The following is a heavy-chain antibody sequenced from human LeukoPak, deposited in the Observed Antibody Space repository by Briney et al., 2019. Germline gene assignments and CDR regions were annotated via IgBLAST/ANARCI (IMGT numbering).Heavy chain of an antibody. Sequence: SETLSLTCSVSDDSITMYYWTWIRQPPGKGLEWIGEINHSGSTNYNPSLKSRVTISVDTSKNQFSLKLSSVTAADTAVYYCARRAAYYDFWSGYYPSSYYYYMDVWGKGTTVTVSS. D-gene: IGHD3-3*01. V-gene: IGHV4-34*01. CDR1: DDSITMYY. J-gene: IGHJ6*03. CDR2: INHSGST. CDR3: ARRAAYYDFWSGYYPSSYYYYMDV.